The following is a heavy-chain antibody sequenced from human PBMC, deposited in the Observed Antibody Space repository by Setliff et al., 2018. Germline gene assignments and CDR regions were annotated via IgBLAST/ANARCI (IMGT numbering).Heavy chain of an antibody. D-gene: IGHD6-19*01. J-gene: IGHJ3*02. CDR3: IRDTSGRDAFDI. V-gene: IGHV3-23*01. CDR1: GFTFISYA. Sequence: GGSLRLSCTASGFTFISYAMSWVRQAPGKGLEWVSTISGYGSRTYYADSVKGRSTISRDNSQNTMYLQMNSLRAEDTAVYYCIRDTSGRDAFDIWGQGTMVTVS. CDR2: ISGYGSRT.